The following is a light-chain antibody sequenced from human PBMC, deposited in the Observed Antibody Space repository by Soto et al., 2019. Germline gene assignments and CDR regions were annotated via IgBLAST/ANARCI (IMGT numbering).Light chain of an antibody. Sequence: SYVLTQPPSVAVAPGTTASITCEGNNIGSKSVHWYQKKSGQAPVLVIHPDNDRPSGIPDRFSGSNSGNTATLTISRVEAGDEADYYCHVWDSITDHFVFGGGTKVTVL. CDR3: HVWDSITDHFV. CDR2: PDN. CDR1: NIGSKS. J-gene: IGLJ2*01. V-gene: IGLV3-21*04.